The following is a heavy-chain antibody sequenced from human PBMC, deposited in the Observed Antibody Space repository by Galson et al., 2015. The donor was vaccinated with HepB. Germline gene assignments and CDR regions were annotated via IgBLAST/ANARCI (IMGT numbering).Heavy chain of an antibody. CDR2: ISSSSSYI. CDR1: GFTFSSYS. Sequence: SLRLSCAASGFTFSSYSMNWVRQAPGKGLEWVSSISSSSSYIYYADSVKGRFTISRDNAKNSLYLQMNSLRAEDTAVYYCARDSRKGIAVVGYYYYYYYMDVWGKGTTVTVSS. V-gene: IGHV3-21*01. J-gene: IGHJ6*03. CDR3: ARDSRKGIAVVGYYYYYYYMDV. D-gene: IGHD6-19*01.